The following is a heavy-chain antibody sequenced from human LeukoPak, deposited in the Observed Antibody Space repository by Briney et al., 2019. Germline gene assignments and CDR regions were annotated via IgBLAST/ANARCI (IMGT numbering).Heavy chain of an antibody. V-gene: IGHV1-69*04. CDR3: ARAWVVVPAAIDYYYMDV. Sequence: GASVKVSCKAPGYTFTSYYMHWVRQAPGQGLEWMGRIIPILGIANYAQKFQGRVTITADKSTSTAYMELSSLRSEDTAAYYCARAWVVVPAAIDYYYMDVWGKGTTVTVSS. CDR2: IIPILGIA. CDR1: GYTFTSYY. D-gene: IGHD2-2*02. J-gene: IGHJ6*03.